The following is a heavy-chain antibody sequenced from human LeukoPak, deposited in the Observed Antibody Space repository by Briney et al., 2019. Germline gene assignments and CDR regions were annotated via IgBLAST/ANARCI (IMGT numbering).Heavy chain of an antibody. Sequence: PGGSLRLSCAASGFTFSSYSMTWVRQAPGKGLEWVSSISSGSSYIYYADSVKGRFTISRDNAKNSLYLQMNSLRAEDTAVYYCARDRYYYGMDVWGQGTTVTVSS. J-gene: IGHJ6*02. CDR2: ISSGSSYI. CDR3: ARDRYYYGMDV. V-gene: IGHV3-21*01. CDR1: GFTFSSYS.